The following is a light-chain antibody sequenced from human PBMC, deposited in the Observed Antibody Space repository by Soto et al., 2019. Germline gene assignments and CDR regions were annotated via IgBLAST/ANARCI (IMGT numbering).Light chain of an antibody. CDR1: QSVSTY. V-gene: IGKV3-11*01. CDR3: QQRDKWPPYT. J-gene: IGKJ2*01. CDR2: YGS. Sequence: EIVLTQSPATLSLSPGERATLSCRASQSVSTYVAWYQQKPGQAPRLLIYYGSKRATGIPARFSGSGSGTDFTLTISSLEPEDFAVYYCQQRDKWPPYTFGQGTKLEI.